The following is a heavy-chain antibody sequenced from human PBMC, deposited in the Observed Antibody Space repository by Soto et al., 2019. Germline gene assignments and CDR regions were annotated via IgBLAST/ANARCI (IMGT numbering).Heavy chain of an antibody. Sequence: GGSLRLSCAASGFTFNNAWMNWVRQAPGMGLEWVGRIKSKKDGETTDYAAPVKGRFTVSRDDSKNTLYLQMNSLKTEDTAVYYCATGAPSSGYLFDYWGQGTQVTVSS. CDR1: GFTFNNAW. J-gene: IGHJ4*02. D-gene: IGHD5-12*01. V-gene: IGHV3-15*07. CDR3: ATGAPSSGYLFDY. CDR2: IKSKKDGETT.